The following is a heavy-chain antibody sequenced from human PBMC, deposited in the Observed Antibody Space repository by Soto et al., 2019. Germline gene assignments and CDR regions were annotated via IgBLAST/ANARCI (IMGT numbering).Heavy chain of an antibody. CDR3: AKGGRYSYGYKYYFDY. CDR2: ISGSGGST. D-gene: IGHD5-18*01. Sequence: EVQLLESGGGLVQPGGSLRLSCAASGFTFSSYAMSWVRQAPGKGLEWVSAISGSGGSTYYADSVKGRFTISRDNSKNTLYLQMNSLRAEDTAVYYCAKGGRYSYGYKYYFDYWGQGTLVTVSS. J-gene: IGHJ4*02. V-gene: IGHV3-23*01. CDR1: GFTFSSYA.